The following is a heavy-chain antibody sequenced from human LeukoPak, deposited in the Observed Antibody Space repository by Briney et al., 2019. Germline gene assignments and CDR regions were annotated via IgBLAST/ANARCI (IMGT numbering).Heavy chain of an antibody. J-gene: IGHJ4*02. CDR1: GGSISSSSYY. CDR3: ARDKLIGAAVGILDY. Sequence: SETLSLTCTVSGGSISSSSYYWGWIRQPPGKGLEWIGSIYDSGSTYYNPSLKSRVAISADTSKNQFSLYLSSVTAADTAVYYCARDKLIGAAVGILDYWGQGTLVTVSS. V-gene: IGHV4-39*07. D-gene: IGHD6-13*01. CDR2: IYDSGST.